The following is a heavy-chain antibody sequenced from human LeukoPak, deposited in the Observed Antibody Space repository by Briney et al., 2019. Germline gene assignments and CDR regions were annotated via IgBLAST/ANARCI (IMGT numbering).Heavy chain of an antibody. CDR3: VRNDTSGVGLDY. CDR2: ISGRGTSI. D-gene: IGHD3-3*01. J-gene: IGHJ4*02. V-gene: IGHV3-23*01. CDR1: GFIFSNYA. Sequence: GGSLRLSCAASGFIFSNYAMTWVRQAPGKGLEWVSNISGRGTSINYAVSVKGRFSIPRDNSKNTLYLQMNSLRDEDTAVYYCVRNDTSGVGLDYWGQGSLVTVSS.